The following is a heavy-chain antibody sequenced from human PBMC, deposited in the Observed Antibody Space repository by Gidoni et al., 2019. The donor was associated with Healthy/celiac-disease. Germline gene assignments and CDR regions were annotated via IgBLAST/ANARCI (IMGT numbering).Heavy chain of an antibody. CDR2: INHSGST. J-gene: IGHJ6*02. D-gene: IGHD3-3*01. Sequence: GLEWIGEINHSGSTNYNPSLKSRVTISVDTSKNQFSLKLSSVTAADTAVYYCARVRAPKLRFLEWSPYYGMDVWGQGTTVTVS. CDR3: ARVRAPKLRFLEWSPYYGMDV. V-gene: IGHV4-34*01.